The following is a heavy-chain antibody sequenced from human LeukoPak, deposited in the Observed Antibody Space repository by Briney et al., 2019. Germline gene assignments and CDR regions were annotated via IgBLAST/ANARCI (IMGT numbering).Heavy chain of an antibody. CDR2: IYHSGST. Sequence: SQTLYLTCTVSGGSISSGGYYWSWIRQPPEKGMEWIGYIYHSGSTYYNPSLKSRVTISVDRSKNQFSLKLSSVTAAATAVYYCARVSMGPYSSSSLDYWGQGTLVTVSS. CDR1: GGSISSGGYY. V-gene: IGHV4-30-2*01. J-gene: IGHJ4*02. CDR3: ARVSMGPYSSSSLDY. D-gene: IGHD6-6*01.